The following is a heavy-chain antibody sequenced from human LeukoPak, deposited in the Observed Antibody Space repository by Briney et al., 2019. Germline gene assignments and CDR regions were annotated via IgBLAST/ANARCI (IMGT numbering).Heavy chain of an antibody. D-gene: IGHD6-13*01. Sequence: SETLSLTCTVSGGSISSSSYYWGWIRQPPGKGLEWIGSIYHSGSTNYNPSLKSRVTISVDKSKNQFSLKLSSVTAADTAVYYCARARYSSSWCVKVERDAFDIWGQGTMVTVSS. V-gene: IGHV4-39*07. J-gene: IGHJ3*02. CDR2: IYHSGST. CDR3: ARARYSSSWCVKVERDAFDI. CDR1: GGSISSSSYY.